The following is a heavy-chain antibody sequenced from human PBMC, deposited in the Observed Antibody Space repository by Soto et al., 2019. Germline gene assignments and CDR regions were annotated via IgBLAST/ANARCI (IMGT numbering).Heavy chain of an antibody. Sequence: GGSLRLSCAASGFTFSNAWMSWVRQAPGKGLERVGRIKSKTDGGTTDYAAPVKGRFTISRDDSKNTLYLQMNSLKTEDTAVYYCTTEYKSYYYYMDVWGKGTTVTVSS. CDR2: IKSKTDGGTT. D-gene: IGHD1-1*01. J-gene: IGHJ6*03. CDR1: GFTFSNAW. V-gene: IGHV3-15*01. CDR3: TTEYKSYYYYMDV.